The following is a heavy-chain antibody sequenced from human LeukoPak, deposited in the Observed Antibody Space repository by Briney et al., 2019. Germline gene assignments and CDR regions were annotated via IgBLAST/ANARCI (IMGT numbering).Heavy chain of an antibody. D-gene: IGHD2-15*01. Sequence: PGGSLRLSCAASGFTFSRCSMSWVRQAPGKGLEWVSFTSSSSSYIYYADSVKGRFTFSRDNAKNSFHLQMNSLRAEDTAVYYCVRGGESTWSWGQGTLVTVSS. J-gene: IGHJ5*02. CDR2: TSSSSSYI. CDR1: GFTFSRCS. V-gene: IGHV3-21*01. CDR3: VRGGESTWS.